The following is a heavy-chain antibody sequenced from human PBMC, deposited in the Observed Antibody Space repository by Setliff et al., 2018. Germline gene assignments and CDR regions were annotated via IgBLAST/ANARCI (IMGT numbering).Heavy chain of an antibody. CDR1: GDSMSGAS. Sequence: PSETLSLTCTVSGDSMSGASIWTWIRLPPGRGLEFMGYVFPNGAAKYDPSLKSRLAISVDTSKNQFSLKLPSVTAADTAVYYCAKGGTYRYFDYWGQGTQVTSPQ. J-gene: IGHJ4*02. CDR2: VFPNGAA. V-gene: IGHV4-59*01. D-gene: IGHD2-15*01. CDR3: AKGGTYRYFDY.